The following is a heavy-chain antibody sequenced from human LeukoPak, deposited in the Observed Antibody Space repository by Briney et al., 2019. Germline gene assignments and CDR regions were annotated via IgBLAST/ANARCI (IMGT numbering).Heavy chain of an antibody. CDR3: ASTPHSSGWYYYYGMDV. D-gene: IGHD6-19*01. Sequence: GGSLRLSCAASGFTFSDYYMSWIRQAPGKGLEWVSYISSSGSTIYYADSVKGRFTISRDNAKNSLYLQMNSLRAEDTAVYYCASTPHSSGWYYYYGMDVWGQGTTVTVSS. CDR2: ISSSGSTI. CDR1: GFTFSDYY. V-gene: IGHV3-11*01. J-gene: IGHJ6*02.